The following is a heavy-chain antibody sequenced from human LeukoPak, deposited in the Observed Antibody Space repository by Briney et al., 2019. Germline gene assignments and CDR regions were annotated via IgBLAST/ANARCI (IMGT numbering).Heavy chain of an antibody. CDR1: GGSISSGGYY. CDR2: IYYSGST. CDR3: ARYYYDSSGYYYSHSDY. J-gene: IGHJ4*02. V-gene: IGHV4-31*03. D-gene: IGHD3-22*01. Sequence: SETLSLTCTVSGGSISSGGYYWSWIRQHPGKGLEWIGYIYYSGSTYYNPSLKSRVTISVDTSKNQFSLELSSVTAADTAVYYCARYYYDSSGYYYSHSDYWGQGTLVTVSS.